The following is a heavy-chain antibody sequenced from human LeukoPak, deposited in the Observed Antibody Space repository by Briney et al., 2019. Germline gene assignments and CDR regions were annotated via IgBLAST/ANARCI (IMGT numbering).Heavy chain of an antibody. D-gene: IGHD4-17*01. Sequence: PGGSLRLSCAASGFTFSSYEMNWVRQAPGKGLEWVSYISSSGSTIYYADSVKGRLTISRDNAKNSLYLQMNSLRAEDTAVYYCGTYGDYVSFDYWGQGTLVTVSS. CDR3: GTYGDYVSFDY. CDR2: ISSSGSTI. V-gene: IGHV3-48*03. J-gene: IGHJ4*02. CDR1: GFTFSSYE.